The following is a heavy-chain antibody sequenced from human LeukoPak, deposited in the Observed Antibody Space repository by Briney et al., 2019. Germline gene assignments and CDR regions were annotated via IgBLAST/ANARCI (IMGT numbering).Heavy chain of an antibody. CDR3: ARGRHYSSSWYSFDY. CDR1: GYSFTSYY. CDR2: INPNSGGT. Sequence: ASVKVSCKASGYSFTSYYIHWVRQAPGQGLEWMGWINPNSGGTNYAQKFQGWVTMTRDTSISTAYMELSRLRSDDTAVYYCARGRHYSSSWYSFDYWGQGTLVTVSS. V-gene: IGHV1-2*04. D-gene: IGHD6-13*01. J-gene: IGHJ4*02.